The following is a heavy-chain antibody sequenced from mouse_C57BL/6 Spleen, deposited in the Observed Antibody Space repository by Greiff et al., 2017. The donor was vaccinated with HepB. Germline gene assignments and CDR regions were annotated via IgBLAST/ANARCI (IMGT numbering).Heavy chain of an antibody. Sequence: QVQLQQPGAELVRPGSSVKLSCKASGYTFTSYWMDWVKQRPGQGLEWIGNIYPSDSETHYNQKFKDKATLTVDKSSSTAYMQLSSLTSEDSAVYYCARRGGSSYLYYAIDYWGQGTSVTVSS. D-gene: IGHD1-1*01. CDR3: ARRGGSSYLYYAIDY. CDR2: IYPSDSET. CDR1: GYTFTSYW. V-gene: IGHV1-61*01. J-gene: IGHJ4*01.